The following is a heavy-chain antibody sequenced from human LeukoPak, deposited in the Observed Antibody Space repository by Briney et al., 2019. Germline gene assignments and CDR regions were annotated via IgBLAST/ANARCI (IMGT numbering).Heavy chain of an antibody. D-gene: IGHD4-23*01. J-gene: IGHJ4*02. CDR3: AKPSGNSVRGGFDY. Sequence: GGSLRPSCAPSRFTFTVYAMSSVPEAPPRGVEWGSAISGSGGSTYYADSVKGRFTISRDNSKNTLYLQMNSLRAEDTAVYYCAKPSGNSVRGGFDYWGQGTLVTVSS. V-gene: IGHV3-23*01. CDR2: ISGSGGST. CDR1: RFTFTVYA.